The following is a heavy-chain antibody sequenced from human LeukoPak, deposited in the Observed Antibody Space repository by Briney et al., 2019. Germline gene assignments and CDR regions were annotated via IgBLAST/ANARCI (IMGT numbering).Heavy chain of an antibody. V-gene: IGHV1-8*01. D-gene: IGHD6-19*01. J-gene: IGHJ4*02. CDR2: MNPNSGNT. CDR1: GYTFTSCD. CDR3: TRGSSGRRDN. Sequence: ASVKVSCKASGYTFTSCDINWVRQATGQGLEWMGWMNPNSGNTGYGQSFQGRITMTRDISIGTAHMELSNLTSEDMAIYYCTRGSSGRRDNWGQGTLVTVSA.